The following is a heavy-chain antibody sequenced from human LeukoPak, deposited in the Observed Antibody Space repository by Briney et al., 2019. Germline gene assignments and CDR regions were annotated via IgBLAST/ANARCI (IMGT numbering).Heavy chain of an antibody. CDR1: GGSISSSSSY. V-gene: IGHV4-39*07. Sequence: SETLSLTCSVSGGSISSSSSYWGWIRQPPGKGLEWIGSIYYSGSSFDNPALKSRVTISVDTSKNQFSLKLSSVTAADTAVYYCARGYFDWLPREAFDIWGQGTMVTVSS. CDR3: ARGYFDWLPREAFDI. CDR2: IYYSGSS. J-gene: IGHJ3*02. D-gene: IGHD3-9*01.